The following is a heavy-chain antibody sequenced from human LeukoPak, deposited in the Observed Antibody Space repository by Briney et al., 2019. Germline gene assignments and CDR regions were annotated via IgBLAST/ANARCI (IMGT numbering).Heavy chain of an antibody. CDR3: ARDHYYYDSSGYDY. V-gene: IGHV3-74*01. CDR2: INSDGSST. D-gene: IGHD3-22*01. Sequence: ETLSLTCAVYGGSFSGYYWSWIRQPPGKGLVWVSRINSDGSSTSYADSVKGRFTISRDNAKNTLYLQMNSLRAEDTAVYYCARDHYYYDSSGYDYWGQGTLVTVSS. CDR1: GGSFSGYY. J-gene: IGHJ4*02.